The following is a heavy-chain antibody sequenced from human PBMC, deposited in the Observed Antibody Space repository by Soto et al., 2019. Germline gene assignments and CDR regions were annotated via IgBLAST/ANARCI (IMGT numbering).Heavy chain of an antibody. CDR1: GFTFSRYG. D-gene: IGHD5-12*01. CDR2: IGFDGNSK. J-gene: IGHJ3*02. CDR3: ARDRVSYSGYGEAFDM. Sequence: QVQLVESGGGVVQPGRSLRLSCAASGFTFSRYGMNWVRQAPGKGLEWVAGIGFDGNSKYYADSVKGRPTISRDNSKSTLYVQMNSLRVEDTAVYYCARDRVSYSGYGEAFDMWGQGTMVTVSS. V-gene: IGHV3-33*01.